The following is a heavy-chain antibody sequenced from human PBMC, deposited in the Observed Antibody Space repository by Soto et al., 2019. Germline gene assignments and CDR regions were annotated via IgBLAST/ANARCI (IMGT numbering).Heavy chain of an antibody. Sequence: SETLSLTCTVSGGSIRSYYWSWIRQPPGKGLEWIGYIYYSGSTNYNPSLKSRVTISVHTSKNQFSLKLSSVTAADTAVYYCARHVKGGYYYLDYWGQGSLVTVSS. CDR2: IYYSGST. CDR3: ARHVKGGYYYLDY. V-gene: IGHV4-59*08. D-gene: IGHD3-22*01. J-gene: IGHJ4*02. CDR1: GGSIRSYY.